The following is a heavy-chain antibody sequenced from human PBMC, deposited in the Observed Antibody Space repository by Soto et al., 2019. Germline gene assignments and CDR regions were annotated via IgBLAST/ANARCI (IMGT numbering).Heavy chain of an antibody. Sequence: ASVKVSCKASGGTFSSYAISWVRQAPGQGLEWMGGIIPIFGKANYAQKFQGRVTITTDESTSTAYMELSSLKSEDTAVYYCAITTDPRITIFGVGHFDYWGQGTLVTVSS. CDR1: GGTFSSYA. V-gene: IGHV1-69*05. CDR3: AITTDPRITIFGVGHFDY. CDR2: IIPIFGKA. J-gene: IGHJ4*02. D-gene: IGHD3-3*01.